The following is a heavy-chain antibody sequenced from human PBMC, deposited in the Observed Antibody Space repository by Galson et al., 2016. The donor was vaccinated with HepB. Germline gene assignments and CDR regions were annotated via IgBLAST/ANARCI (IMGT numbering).Heavy chain of an antibody. CDR2: TYYRSGWMN. CDR3: AREYINSFDI. J-gene: IGHJ3*02. CDR1: GDSVSRNFVA. Sequence: ISGDSVSRNFVAWNWIRQSPSRGLEWLGRTYYRSGWMNDYPVSVKSRISISPDTSKNQFSLQLNSVTPEDTAVYYCAREYINSFDIWGQGTMVTVSS. V-gene: IGHV6-1*01. D-gene: IGHD1-1*01.